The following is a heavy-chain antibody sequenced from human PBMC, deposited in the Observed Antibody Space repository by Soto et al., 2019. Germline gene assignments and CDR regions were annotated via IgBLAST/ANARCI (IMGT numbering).Heavy chain of an antibody. CDR3: ARGQRFSDWFDP. D-gene: IGHD3-3*01. CDR1: GGSMSSYY. V-gene: IGHV4-4*07. J-gene: IGHJ5*02. CDR2: VYSSGGT. Sequence: QVHLQQSGPGLVNPSETLSLTCTVSGGSMSSYYWTWIRQPAGKGLEWIGRVYSSGGTHYNPPLKSRVTISLDTSKNQFSLRRLSVTDADTAVYYCARGQRFSDWFDPWGQGTLVTVSS.